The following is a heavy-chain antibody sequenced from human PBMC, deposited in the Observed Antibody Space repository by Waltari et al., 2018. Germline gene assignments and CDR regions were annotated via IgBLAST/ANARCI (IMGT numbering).Heavy chain of an antibody. CDR3: ARGHYGMDV. CDR2: IKKDGSEN. Sequence: EVQLVESGGGVVQPGGSLSLSCSTSGLTFRDYWMTWVRQPPGKGLEWVATIKKDGSENYYVDSVKGRFTISRDNGKNSLYLQTNSLRADDTAMYYCARGHYGMDVWGQGTTVTVSS. V-gene: IGHV3-7*03. J-gene: IGHJ6*02. CDR1: GLTFRDYW.